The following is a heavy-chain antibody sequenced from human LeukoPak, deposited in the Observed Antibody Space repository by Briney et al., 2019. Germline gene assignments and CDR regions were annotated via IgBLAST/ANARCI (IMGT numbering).Heavy chain of an antibody. Sequence: SETLSLTCTVSGGSISSSSYYWGWIRQPPGKGLEWIGSIYYSGSTYYNPSLKSRVTISVDTSKNQFSLKLSSVTAADTAVYYCAVYSSGYVGFDYWGQGTLVTVSS. CDR2: IYYSGST. CDR1: GGSISSSSYY. V-gene: IGHV4-39*07. CDR3: AVYSSGYVGFDY. D-gene: IGHD3-22*01. J-gene: IGHJ4*02.